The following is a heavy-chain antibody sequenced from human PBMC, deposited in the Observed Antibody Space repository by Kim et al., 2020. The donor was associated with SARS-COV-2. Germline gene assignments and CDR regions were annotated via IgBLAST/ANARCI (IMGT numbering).Heavy chain of an antibody. CDR2: IFSGGRST. CDR3: AKGGYYDSSGYSTSYFDY. D-gene: IGHD3-22*01. J-gene: IGHJ4*02. V-gene: IGHV3-23*03. CDR1: GFTFSNYA. Sequence: GGSLRLSCAASGFTFSNYAMSWVRQAPGKGLEWVSVIFSGGRSTYYADSVKGRFTVSRDNSKNTLYLQMNSLTAEDTAVYYCAKGGYYDSSGYSTSYFDYWGQGTLVTVSS.